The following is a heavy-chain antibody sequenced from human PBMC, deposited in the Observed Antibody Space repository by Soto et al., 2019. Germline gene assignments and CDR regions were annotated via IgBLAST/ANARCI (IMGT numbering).Heavy chain of an antibody. CDR1: GGAISSGGCY. D-gene: IGHD2-21*01. CDR3: ARKQAAYFSGLDS. CDR2: IYYSGST. J-gene: IGHJ4*02. V-gene: IGHV4-31*03. Sequence: PSDTLSLTCTVSGGAISSGGCYWSWIRQHPGKGLEWIGYIYYSGSTLYNTSLKSRIPLSVDTSKTQFSLNLSSVTVADTALYLCARKQAAYFSGLDSWGQGLLVTVP.